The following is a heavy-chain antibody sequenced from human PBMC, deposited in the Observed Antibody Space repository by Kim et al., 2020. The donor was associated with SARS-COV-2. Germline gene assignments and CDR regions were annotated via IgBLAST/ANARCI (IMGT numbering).Heavy chain of an antibody. V-gene: IGHV4-39*01. D-gene: IGHD6-19*01. J-gene: IGHJ5*01. CDR3: VRSSGGDGWISLDS. CDR2: IYKSGST. CDR1: GSSISRGPYF. Sequence: SETLSLTCSVSGSSISRGPYFWAWIRQPPGKGLEWIGTIYKSGSTYYNPSLKSRVNMSVDTSKNQFPLKVTSVTAADTAVYYCVRSSGGDGWISLDSWG.